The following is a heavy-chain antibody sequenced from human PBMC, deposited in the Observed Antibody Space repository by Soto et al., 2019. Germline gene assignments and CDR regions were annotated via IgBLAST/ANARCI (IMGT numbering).Heavy chain of an antibody. J-gene: IGHJ4*02. Sequence: SETLSLTCTVSGGSISSYYWSWIRQPPGKGLEWIGYIYYSGSNNYNPSLKSRVTISVDTSKNQLTLKLSSVTAAVTAVYYCARAHHSGYLFDYWGQGTLVTVSS. CDR2: IYYSGSN. CDR3: ARAHHSGYLFDY. V-gene: IGHV4-59*01. CDR1: GGSISSYY. D-gene: IGHD3-9*01.